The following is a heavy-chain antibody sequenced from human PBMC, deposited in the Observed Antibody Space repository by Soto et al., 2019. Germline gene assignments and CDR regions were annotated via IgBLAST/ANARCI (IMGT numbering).Heavy chain of an antibody. D-gene: IGHD6-19*01. J-gene: IGHJ6*02. CDR3: ARDRKGAEQWLEKGYYYSGMDV. CDR1: GGTFSSYA. CDR2: IIPIFGTA. Sequence: SVKVSCKASGGTFSSYAISWVRQAPGQGLEWMGGIIPIFGTANYAQKFQGRVTITADESTSTAYMELSSLRSEDTAVYYCARDRKGAEQWLEKGYYYSGMDVWGQGTTVTVYS. V-gene: IGHV1-69*13.